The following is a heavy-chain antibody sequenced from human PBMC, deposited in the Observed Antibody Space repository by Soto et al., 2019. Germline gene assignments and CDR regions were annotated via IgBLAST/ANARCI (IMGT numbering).Heavy chain of an antibody. CDR2: IYYSGST. J-gene: IGHJ4*02. CDR3: ARATAMVRPFDY. Sequence: PSETLSLTCTVSGGSISSYYWIWIRQPPGKGLEWIGYIYYSGSTNYNPSLKSRVTISVDTSKNQFSLKLSSVTAADTAVYYCARATAMVRPFDYWGQGTLVTVSS. V-gene: IGHV4-59*01. D-gene: IGHD5-18*01. CDR1: GGSISSYY.